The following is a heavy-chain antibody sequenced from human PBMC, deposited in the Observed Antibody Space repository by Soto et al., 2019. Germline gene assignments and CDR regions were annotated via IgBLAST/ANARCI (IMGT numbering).Heavy chain of an antibody. J-gene: IGHJ6*02. D-gene: IGHD2-2*01. CDR1: GYTFTSYA. CDR2: INAGNGNT. Sequence: VKVSCKASGYTFTSYAMHWVRQAPGQRLEWMGWINAGNGNTKYSQKFQGRVTITRDTSASTAYMELSSLRSEDTAVYYCARELVDCSSTSCYFTYYYYYYGMDVWGQGTTVTVSS. V-gene: IGHV1-3*01. CDR3: ARELVDCSSTSCYFTYYYYYYGMDV.